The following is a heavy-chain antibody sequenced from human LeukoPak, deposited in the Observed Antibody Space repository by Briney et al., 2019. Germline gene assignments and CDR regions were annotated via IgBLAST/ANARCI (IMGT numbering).Heavy chain of an antibody. Sequence: PGGSLRLSCAASGFTFSSYAMHWVRQAPGKGLEWVSSISSSSSYIYYADSVKGRFTISRDNAKNSLYLQMNSLRAEDTAVYYCARGIDDYGDLRLDYWGQGTLVTVSS. CDR1: GFTFSSYA. D-gene: IGHD4-17*01. J-gene: IGHJ4*02. CDR3: ARGIDDYGDLRLDY. V-gene: IGHV3-21*01. CDR2: ISSSSSYI.